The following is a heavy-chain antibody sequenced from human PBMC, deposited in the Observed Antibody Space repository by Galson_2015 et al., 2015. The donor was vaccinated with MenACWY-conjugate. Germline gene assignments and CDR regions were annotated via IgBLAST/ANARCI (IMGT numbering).Heavy chain of an antibody. D-gene: IGHD2-2*01. J-gene: IGHJ6*03. CDR3: ARAGSENCRTTNCLSLGAKFSYYYYMDV. Sequence: SLRLSCAASGFTVNTNYMTWVRQAPGKGLEWVSIIYSGGSTYYPDSVRGRSTISRDNSKNTLYLQMDSLRADDTAVYYCARAGSENCRTTNCLSLGAKFSYYYYMDVWGKGTTVTVSS. CDR1: GFTVNTNY. V-gene: IGHV3-53*01. CDR2: IYSGGST.